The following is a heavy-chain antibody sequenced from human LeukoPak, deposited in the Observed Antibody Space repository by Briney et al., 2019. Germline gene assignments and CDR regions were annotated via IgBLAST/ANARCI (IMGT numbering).Heavy chain of an antibody. Sequence: GRSLRLSCAASEFTFSSYGMHWVRQAPGKGLEWVAFIRFDGSNKYYADSVMGRFTISRDNSKNTLYLQMNSLRAEDTAVYYCAKDHFPYRALCTFDYWGQGTLVTVSS. J-gene: IGHJ4*02. CDR1: EFTFSSYG. D-gene: IGHD3-3*02. CDR2: IRFDGSNK. CDR3: AKDHFPYRALCTFDY. V-gene: IGHV3-30*02.